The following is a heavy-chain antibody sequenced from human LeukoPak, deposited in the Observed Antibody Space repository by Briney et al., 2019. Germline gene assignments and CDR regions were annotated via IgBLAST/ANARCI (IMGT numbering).Heavy chain of an antibody. V-gene: IGHV3-23*01. CDR1: GFTFDDYA. CDR3: AKDRGGGYDILTGPFYYFDY. CDR2: ISGSGGST. J-gene: IGHJ4*02. Sequence: GGSLRLSCAASGFTFDDYAMHWVRQAPGKGLEWVSAISGSGGSTYYADSVKGRFTISRDNSKNTLYLQMNSLRAEDTAVYYCAKDRGGGYDILTGPFYYFDYWGQGTLVTVSS. D-gene: IGHD3-9*01.